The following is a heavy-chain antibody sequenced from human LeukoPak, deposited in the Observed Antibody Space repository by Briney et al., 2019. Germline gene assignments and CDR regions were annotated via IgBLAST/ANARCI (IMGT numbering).Heavy chain of an antibody. CDR1: GYTFTNYW. Sequence: PGESLKISCKGSGYTFTNYWIGWVRQMPGKGLEWMGIIYPDDFDTRYSPSFQGQVTISADKSLSTAYLQWRSLKASDTAMYDCARRSSGWGRDFDYWGQGTLVTV. J-gene: IGHJ4*02. CDR3: ARRSSGWGRDFDY. CDR2: IYPDDFDT. V-gene: IGHV5-51*01. D-gene: IGHD6-19*01.